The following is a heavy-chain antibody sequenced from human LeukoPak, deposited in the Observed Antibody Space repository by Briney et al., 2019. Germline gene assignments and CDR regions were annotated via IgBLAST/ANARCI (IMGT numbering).Heavy chain of an antibody. V-gene: IGHV4-38-2*02. CDR1: GYSISSGYY. D-gene: IGHD2-21*02. CDR2: IYHSGNT. Sequence: SETLSLTCAVSGYSISSGYYGAWIRQTPERGLEWIGSIYHSGNTYYSPSLKSRVTISVDTSKNQFSLELSSVTAADTAVYYCARDPALTFNWFDPWGQGILVTVSS. CDR3: ARDPALTFNWFDP. J-gene: IGHJ5*02.